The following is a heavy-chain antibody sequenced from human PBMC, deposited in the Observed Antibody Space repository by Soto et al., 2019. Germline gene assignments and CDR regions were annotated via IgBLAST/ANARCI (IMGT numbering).Heavy chain of an antibody. Sequence: GGSLRLSCAASGFTFSSYAMSWVRQAPGKGLEWVSAISGSGGSTYYADSVKGRFTISRDNSKNTLYLQMNSLRAEDTAVYYCAKGLGYYDSSGLDFFDYWGQGSLVIVSS. J-gene: IGHJ4*02. V-gene: IGHV3-23*01. CDR2: ISGSGGST. D-gene: IGHD3-22*01. CDR3: AKGLGYYDSSGLDFFDY. CDR1: GFTFSSYA.